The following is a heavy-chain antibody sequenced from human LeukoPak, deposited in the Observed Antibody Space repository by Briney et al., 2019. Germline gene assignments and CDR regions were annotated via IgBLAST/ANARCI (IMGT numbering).Heavy chain of an antibody. V-gene: IGHV3-30-3*01. CDR3: ARDPPTNYGDYAIEHGMDV. CDR1: GFTFSSYA. Sequence: GGSLRLSCAASGFTFSSYAMHWVRQAPGKGLEWVAVISYDGSNKYYADSVKGRFTISRDNSKNTLYLQMNSLRAEDTAVYYCARDPPTNYGDYAIEHGMDVWGQGTTVTVSS. CDR2: ISYDGSNK. J-gene: IGHJ6*02. D-gene: IGHD4-17*01.